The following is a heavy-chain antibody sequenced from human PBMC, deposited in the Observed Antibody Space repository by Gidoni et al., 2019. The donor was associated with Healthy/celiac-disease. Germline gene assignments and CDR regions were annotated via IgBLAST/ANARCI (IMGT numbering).Heavy chain of an antibody. J-gene: IGHJ5*02. D-gene: IGHD3-3*01. CDR1: GGSFSGYY. V-gene: IGHV4-34*01. CDR2: INHSGST. CDR3: ARGRGYYDFWSGQQRRFDP. Sequence: QVQLQQWGAGLLKPSETLSLTCAVYGGSFSGYYWSWIRQPPGKGLEWIGEINHSGSTNYNPSLKSRVTISVDTSKNQFSLKLSSVTAADTAVYYCARGRGYYDFWSGQQRRFDPWGQGTLVTVSS.